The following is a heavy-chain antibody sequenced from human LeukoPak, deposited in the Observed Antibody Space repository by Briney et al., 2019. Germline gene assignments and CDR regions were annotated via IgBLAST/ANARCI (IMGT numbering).Heavy chain of an antibody. V-gene: IGHV3-15*01. CDR1: GFTFSSYW. CDR3: TTSSGWYVWYFDY. D-gene: IGHD6-19*01. CDR2: IKSKTDGGTT. J-gene: IGHJ4*02. Sequence: GGSLRLSCEASGFTFSSYWMSWVRQAPGKGLEWVGRIKSKTDGGTTDYAAPVKGRFTISRDDSKNTLYLQMNSLKTEDTAVYYCTTSSGWYVWYFDYWGQGTLVTVSS.